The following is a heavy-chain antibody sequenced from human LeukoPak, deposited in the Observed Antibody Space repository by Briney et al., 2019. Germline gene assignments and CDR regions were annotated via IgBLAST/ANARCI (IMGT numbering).Heavy chain of an antibody. CDR2: INHSGST. V-gene: IGHV4-34*01. D-gene: IGHD2-2*01. J-gene: IGHJ5*02. CDR1: GGSFSGYY. Sequence: PSETLSPTCAVYGGSFSGYYWSWIRQPPGKGLEWIGEINHSGSTNYNPSLKSRVTISVDTSKNQFSLKLSSVTAADTAVYYCSRRPVRRGVPAPIGLSWFDPWGQGTLVTVSS. CDR3: SRRPVRRGVPAPIGLSWFDP.